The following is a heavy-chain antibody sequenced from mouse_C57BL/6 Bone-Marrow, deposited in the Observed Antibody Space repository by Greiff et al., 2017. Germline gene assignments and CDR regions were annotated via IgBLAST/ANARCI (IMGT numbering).Heavy chain of an antibody. D-gene: IGHD3-2*02. CDR2: IYPRAGST. J-gene: IGHJ3*01. V-gene: IGHV1-78*01. Sequence: VQLQESDAELVKPGASVKISCKVSGYTFTDHTIHWMKQRPEQGLEWIGYIYPRAGSTKYNEKFKGKATLTADKSSSTAYMQLNSLTSEDSAVYFCARPIDSSGYYWFADWGQGTLVTVSA. CDR3: ARPIDSSGYYWFAD. CDR1: GYTFTDHT.